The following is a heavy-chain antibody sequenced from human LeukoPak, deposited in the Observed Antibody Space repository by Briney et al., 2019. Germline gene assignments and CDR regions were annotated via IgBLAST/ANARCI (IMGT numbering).Heavy chain of an antibody. V-gene: IGHV3-23*01. CDR2: ISGSGDTT. CDR3: AKDMEGSVADYFDY. Sequence: PGGSLRLSCAASGFTFSSYAMIWVRQAPGKGLERVSHISGSGDTTYYADSVKGRFTISRDNSKNTLYLQMNSLRADDTAVYYCAKDMEGSVADYFDYWGQGTLVTVSS. CDR1: GFTFSSYA. J-gene: IGHJ4*02. D-gene: IGHD3-10*01.